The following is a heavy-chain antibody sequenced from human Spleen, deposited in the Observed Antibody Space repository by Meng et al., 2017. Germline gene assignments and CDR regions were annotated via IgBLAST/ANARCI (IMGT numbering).Heavy chain of an antibody. Sequence: GESLKISCAASGFSVSSNYMNWVRLAPGKGLEWVSVISSGGRTYYADSVKGRFTISRHNLKNTLYLQMDSLRADDTALYYCTRFETAVYYSSGGDVWGQGTTVTVSS. J-gene: IGHJ6*02. CDR1: GFSVSSNY. CDR2: ISSGGRT. D-gene: IGHD2-21*01. CDR3: TRFETAVYYSSGGDV. V-gene: IGHV3-53*01.